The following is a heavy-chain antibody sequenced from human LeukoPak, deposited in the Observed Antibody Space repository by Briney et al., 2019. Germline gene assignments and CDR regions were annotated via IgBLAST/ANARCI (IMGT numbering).Heavy chain of an antibody. CDR1: GFTFSSYS. CDR3: ARQLGVSYDILTGYSNYYYMDV. CDR2: ISSSSSYI. Sequence: GGSLRLSCAASGFTFSSYSMNWVRQAPGKGLEWVSSISSSSSYIYYADSVKGRFTISRDNAKNSLYLQMNSLRAEDTAVYYCARQLGVSYDILTGYSNYYYMDVWGKGTTVTVSS. D-gene: IGHD3-9*01. J-gene: IGHJ6*03. V-gene: IGHV3-21*01.